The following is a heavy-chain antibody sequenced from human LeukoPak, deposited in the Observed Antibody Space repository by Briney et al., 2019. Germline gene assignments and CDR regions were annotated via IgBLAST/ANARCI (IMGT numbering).Heavy chain of an antibody. CDR1: RFTASSNY. V-gene: IGHV3-53*01. CDR2: IYSGGST. J-gene: IGHJ4*02. CDR3: ARGLSGSYHYFDY. Sequence: GGSLRLSCAVSRFTASSNYMSWVRQAPGKGLEWVSVIYSGGSTYYADSVKGRFTISRDNSKNTLYLQVNSLRAEDTAVYYCARGLSGSYHYFDYWGQGTLVTVSS. D-gene: IGHD1-26*01.